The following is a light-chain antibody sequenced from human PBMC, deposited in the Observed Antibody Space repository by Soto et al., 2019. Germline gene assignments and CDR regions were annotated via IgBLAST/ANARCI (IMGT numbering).Light chain of an antibody. CDR1: SSDVGGYNY. CDR3: CSYAGSYTLV. Sequence: QSVLTQPASVSGSPGQSITISCTGTSSDVGGYNYVAWYQQHPGKVPRLMIYEVSNRPSGVSNRFSGSKSGNTASLTISGLQAEDEADYYCCSYAGSYTLVFGGGTKVTGL. CDR2: EVS. V-gene: IGLV2-14*01. J-gene: IGLJ2*01.